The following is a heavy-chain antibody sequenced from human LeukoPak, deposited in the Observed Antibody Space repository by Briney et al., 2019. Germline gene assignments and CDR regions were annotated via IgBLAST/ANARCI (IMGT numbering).Heavy chain of an antibody. J-gene: IGHJ6*03. CDR3: ARRRSSSYYYYYMDV. D-gene: IGHD6-13*01. CDR2: IHYSGRT. CDR1: GGSISSSGYY. V-gene: IGHV4-39*01. Sequence: SETLSLTCTVSGGSISSSGYYWDWIRQPPGKGLEWIGSIHYSGRTYYNPSLKSRVTISVDTSKNQFSLKESSVTAADTAVYYCARRRSSSYYYYYMDVWGKGTTVTVSS.